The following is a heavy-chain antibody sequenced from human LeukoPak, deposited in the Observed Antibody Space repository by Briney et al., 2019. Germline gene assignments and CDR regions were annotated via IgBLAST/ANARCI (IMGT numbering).Heavy chain of an antibody. Sequence: GGSLRLSCAASGFTFSSYGMHWVRQAPGKGLEWVAVIWYDGSNKYYADSVTGRFTISRDNSKNTLYLQMNSLRAEDTAVHYCASTSGWYEPIDYWGQGTLVTVSS. CDR3: ASTSGWYEPIDY. V-gene: IGHV3-33*01. CDR1: GFTFSSYG. J-gene: IGHJ4*02. CDR2: IWYDGSNK. D-gene: IGHD6-19*01.